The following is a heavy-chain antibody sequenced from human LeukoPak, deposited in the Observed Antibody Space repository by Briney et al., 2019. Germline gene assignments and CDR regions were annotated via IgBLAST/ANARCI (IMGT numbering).Heavy chain of an antibody. CDR3: AKGLSPYYYGSGSYSPTWFDP. J-gene: IGHJ5*02. V-gene: IGHV3-23*01. CDR2: ISGSGGST. Sequence: GGSLRLSCAASGFTLSSYAMSWVRQAPGKGLEWVSAISGSGGSTYYADSVKGRSTISRDNSKNTLYLQMNSLRAEDTAVYYCAKGLSPYYYGSGSYSPTWFDPWGQGTLVTVSS. CDR1: GFTLSSYA. D-gene: IGHD3-10*01.